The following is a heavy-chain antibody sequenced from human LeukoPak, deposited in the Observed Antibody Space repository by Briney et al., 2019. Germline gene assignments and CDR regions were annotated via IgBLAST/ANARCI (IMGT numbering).Heavy chain of an antibody. Sequence: SETLSLTCDVSGYSIRTGYYWGWVRQPPGKDLEWIGSVYHTGNTYYNPSPQSRVNILVDTSKNQFSLSLTSVTAADTAVYYCARSYFSVGAFDNWGQGTMVTVSS. CDR1: GYSIRTGYY. V-gene: IGHV4-38-2*01. D-gene: IGHD2/OR15-2a*01. CDR2: VYHTGNT. J-gene: IGHJ3*02. CDR3: ARSYFSVGAFDN.